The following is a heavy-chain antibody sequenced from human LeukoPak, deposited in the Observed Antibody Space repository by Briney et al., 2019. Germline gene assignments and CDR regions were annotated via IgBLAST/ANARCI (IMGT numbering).Heavy chain of an antibody. CDR1: GGSISGYY. V-gene: IGHV4-59*01. CDR2: IYSSGST. Sequence: PSETLSLTCTVSGGSISGYYWSWIRQPPGKGLEWIGHIYSSGSTNYNPSLKSRVTISIDTSKNQFSLKLSSVTAADTAVYYCAREGTTVTHFDYWGQGTLVTVSS. CDR3: AREGTTVTHFDY. D-gene: IGHD4-11*01. J-gene: IGHJ4*02.